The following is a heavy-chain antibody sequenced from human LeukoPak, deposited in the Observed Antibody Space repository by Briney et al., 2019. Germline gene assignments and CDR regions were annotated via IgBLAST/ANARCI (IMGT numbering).Heavy chain of an antibody. D-gene: IGHD7-27*01. Sequence: LTLSWAPAAPSLTVSYIGWVRQAPGKGLGWVGRSRSKVSSYTAEYRASVKGRFINTRDVSKTSMYWQMNSLKTEDTAVYFCARDDDWGALDYWGQGSLVTVSS. CDR3: ARDDDWGALDY. CDR2: SRSKVSSYTA. J-gene: IGHJ4*02. V-gene: IGHV3-72*01. CDR1: APSLTVSY.